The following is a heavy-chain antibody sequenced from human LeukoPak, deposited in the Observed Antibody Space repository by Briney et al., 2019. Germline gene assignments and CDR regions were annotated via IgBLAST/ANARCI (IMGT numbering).Heavy chain of an antibody. Sequence: SETLSLTCTVFGGSLSSDSYYWGWMRQPPGKGPEWVGTIYYVGGAFYNPSLRSRLTISMDTSRNQFSLRLSSMTAADTAVYYCARGDGGKPMGFWGQGTLVTVSS. CDR3: ARGDGGKPMGF. CDR2: IYYVGGA. D-gene: IGHD4-23*01. V-gene: IGHV4-39*07. CDR1: GGSLSSDSYY. J-gene: IGHJ4*02.